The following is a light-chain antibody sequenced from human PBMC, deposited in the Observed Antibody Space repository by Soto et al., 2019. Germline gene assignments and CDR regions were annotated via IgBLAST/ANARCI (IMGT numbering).Light chain of an antibody. CDR3: QQANSFPAT. Sequence: DIHMIQFPSSLSASVGDRVTITCRTTLSITRFLNWYQQKPGKAPKLLIYAASSLQSGVPSRFSGSGSGTDFTLTISSLQPEDFATYYCQQANSFPATFGQGTKVDIK. CDR1: LSITRF. J-gene: IGKJ1*01. V-gene: IGKV1-12*01. CDR2: AAS.